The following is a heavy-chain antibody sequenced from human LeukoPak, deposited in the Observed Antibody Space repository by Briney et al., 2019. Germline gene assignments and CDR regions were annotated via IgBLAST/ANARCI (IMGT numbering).Heavy chain of an antibody. CDR3: ARDPHGWPHDAFDI. CDR2: IYHSGST. J-gene: IGHJ3*02. CDR1: GYSISSGYY. Sequence: SETLSLTCAVSGYSISSGYYWGWIRQPPGKGLEWIGSIYHSGSTYYNPSLKSRVTISVDTSKNQFSLKLSSVTAADTAVYYCARDPHGWPHDAFDIWGQGTMVTVSS. D-gene: IGHD6-19*01. V-gene: IGHV4-38-2*02.